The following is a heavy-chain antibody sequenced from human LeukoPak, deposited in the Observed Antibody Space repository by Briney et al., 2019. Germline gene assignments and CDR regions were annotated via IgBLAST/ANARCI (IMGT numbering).Heavy chain of an antibody. CDR3: ARRTGYSPFDS. D-gene: IGHD3/OR15-3a*01. CDR1: GGSISSSSYY. CDR2: IYHSGST. J-gene: IGHJ4*02. Sequence: SETLSLTCTVSGGSISSSSYYWGWIRQPPGKGLEWIASIYHSGSTYYNPSLKSRVTISVDTSKNQFSLKLTSVTAADTAVYYCARRTGYSPFDSWGQGTLVTVSS. V-gene: IGHV4-39*07.